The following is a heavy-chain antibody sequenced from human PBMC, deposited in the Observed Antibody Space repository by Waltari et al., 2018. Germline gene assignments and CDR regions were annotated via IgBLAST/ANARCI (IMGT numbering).Heavy chain of an antibody. D-gene: IGHD3-10*01. Sequence: QVQLQESGPGLVKPSETLSLTCAVSGYSISSGYYWGWIRQPPGKGLEWIGSIYHSGSNYYNPSRKSRVTIAVDTSKNQFSLKLSSVTAADTAVYYCARTYYYGSGTPSDYGMDVWGQGTTVTVSS. CDR2: IYHSGSN. CDR3: ARTYYYGSGTPSDYGMDV. J-gene: IGHJ6*02. CDR1: GYSISSGYY. V-gene: IGHV4-38-2*01.